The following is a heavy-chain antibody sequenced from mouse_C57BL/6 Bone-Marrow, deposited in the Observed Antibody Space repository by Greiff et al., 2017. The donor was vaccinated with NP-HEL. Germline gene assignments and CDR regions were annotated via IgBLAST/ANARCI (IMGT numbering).Heavy chain of an antibody. CDR2: ISDGGSYT. V-gene: IGHV5-4*03. CDR3: ARPYYDYDGYAMDY. CDR1: GFTFSSYA. Sequence: EVMLVESGGGLVKPGGSLKLSCAASGFTFSSYAMSWVRQTPEKRLEWVATISDGGSYTYYPDNVKGRFTISRDNAKHNLYLQMSHLKSEDTAVYYCARPYYDYDGYAMDYWGQGNSVTVSA. J-gene: IGHJ4*01. D-gene: IGHD2-4*01.